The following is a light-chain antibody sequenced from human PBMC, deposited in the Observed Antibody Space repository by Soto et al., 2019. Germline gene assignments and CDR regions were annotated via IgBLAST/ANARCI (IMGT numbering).Light chain of an antibody. CDR2: DES. V-gene: IGKV1-5*03. CDR1: QSINSW. CDR3: KQYNSYEIFS. Sequence: DIQMTQSPSTLSASVGVRVTITCQASQSINSWLAWYQQKPGKAHTLLIYDESSLESWVLSRFSYSRSGREYIFTISSLQPEEYATYYCKQYNSYEIFSFGFRTKVDIK. J-gene: IGKJ3*01.